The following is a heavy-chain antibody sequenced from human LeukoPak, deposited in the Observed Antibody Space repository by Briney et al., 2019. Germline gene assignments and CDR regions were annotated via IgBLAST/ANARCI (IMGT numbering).Heavy chain of an antibody. CDR3: ARGTVTEETYYFDY. CDR2: IYHSGST. Sequence: SQTLSLTCAVSGGSISIGGYSWSWIRQPPGKGLEWIGYIYHSGSTYYNPSLKSRVTISVDRSKNQFSLKLSSVTAADTAVYYCARGTVTEETYYFDYWGQGTLVTVSS. CDR1: GGSISIGGYS. V-gene: IGHV4-30-2*01. J-gene: IGHJ4*02. D-gene: IGHD4-17*01.